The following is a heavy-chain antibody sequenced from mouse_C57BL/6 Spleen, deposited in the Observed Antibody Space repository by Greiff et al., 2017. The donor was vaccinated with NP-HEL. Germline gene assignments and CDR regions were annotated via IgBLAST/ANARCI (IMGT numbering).Heavy chain of an antibody. CDR3: AREGTTVVAPVS. V-gene: IGHV3-6*01. J-gene: IGHJ2*01. CDR1: GYSITSGYY. D-gene: IGHD1-1*01. Sequence: ESGPGLVKPSQSLSLTCSVTGYSITSGYYWNWIRQFPGNKLEWMGYISYDGSNNYNPSLKNRISITRDTSKNQFFLKLNSVTTEDTATYYCAREGTTVVAPVSWGQGTTLTVSS. CDR2: ISYDGSN.